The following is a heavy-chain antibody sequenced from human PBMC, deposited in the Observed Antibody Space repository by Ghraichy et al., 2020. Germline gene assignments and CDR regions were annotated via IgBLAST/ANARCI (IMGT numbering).Heavy chain of an antibody. CDR3: AILHYGSGSYFDY. Sequence: VAIIWYDGSTKYYADSVRGRFTISRDNSKNTLFLQMNSLRAEDTAVYYCAILHYGSGSYFDYLCQGTLVTVAS. V-gene: IGHV3-30*02. CDR2: IWYDGSTK. J-gene: IGHJ4*02. D-gene: IGHD3-10*01.